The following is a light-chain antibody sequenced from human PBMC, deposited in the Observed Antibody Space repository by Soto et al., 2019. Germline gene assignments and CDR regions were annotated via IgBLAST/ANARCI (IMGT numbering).Light chain of an antibody. Sequence: EIVLTQSPGTLSLSPGERATLSCRASQSVSSSYLAWYQQKPGQAPRLLIYGASSRATGIPDRFSGSGSGTDFTLTISRLETEDFAVYYCQQYGSSPWTFGQGTNVEI. CDR1: QSVSSSY. CDR2: GAS. V-gene: IGKV3-20*01. CDR3: QQYGSSPWT. J-gene: IGKJ1*01.